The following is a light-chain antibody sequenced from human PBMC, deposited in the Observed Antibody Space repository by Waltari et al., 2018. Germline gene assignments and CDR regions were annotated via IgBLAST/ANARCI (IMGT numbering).Light chain of an antibody. J-gene: IGLJ2*01. CDR3: CSYAGADTSVL. V-gene: IGLV2-11*01. Sequence: QSALTQPRSVSGSPGQSVTVSCTGTSSDVGGYDFGSWYQQYPGKAPKLIIYDVHKRPPGVPDRFSGSKSGNTASLTISGLLNDDEADYYCCSYAGADTSVLFGGGTTLTVL. CDR1: SSDVGGYDF. CDR2: DVH.